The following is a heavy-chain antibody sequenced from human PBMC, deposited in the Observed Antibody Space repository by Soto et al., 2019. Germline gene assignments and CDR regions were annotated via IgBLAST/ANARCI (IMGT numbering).Heavy chain of an antibody. V-gene: IGHV3-30*03. CDR2: ISYDGSNK. J-gene: IGHJ3*02. CDR3: ARKMRAVVDAFDI. D-gene: IGHD3-22*01. Sequence: PGGALRLSCAASGFTFSSYGMHWVRQAPGKGLEWVAVISYDGSNKYYADSVKGRFTISRDNSKNTLYLQMNSLRAEDTAVYYCARKMRAVVDAFDIWGQGTMVTVSS. CDR1: GFTFSSYG.